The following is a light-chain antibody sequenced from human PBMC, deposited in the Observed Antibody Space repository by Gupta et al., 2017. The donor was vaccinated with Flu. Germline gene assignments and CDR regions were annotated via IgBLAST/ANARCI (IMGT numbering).Light chain of an antibody. V-gene: IGLV1-51*01. CDR3: GTWDSSLGAAV. Sequence: QSVLTQPPAVSAAPGQKVTISCSGSSSNIGEKYLSWYKKLPGTAPKLLIYEDNKRPSGIPDRFSASMSGTSATLAITGLQTGDEADYYCGTWDSSLGAAVFGGGTKLTVL. CDR2: EDN. J-gene: IGLJ2*01. CDR1: SSNIGEKY.